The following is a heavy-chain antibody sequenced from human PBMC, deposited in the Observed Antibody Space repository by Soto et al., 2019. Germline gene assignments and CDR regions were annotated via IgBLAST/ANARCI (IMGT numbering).Heavy chain of an antibody. CDR2: IWYDGSNK. V-gene: IGHV3-33*01. D-gene: IGHD2-15*01. Sequence: GGSLRLSCAASGFTFSGYGMHWVRQAPGKGLEWVAIIWYDGSNKYYADSVKGRFTISRDNSKHTLYLQMNNLRVEDTAVYYCAGTYCSGGSCYRPLDYWGQGTLVTVSS. J-gene: IGHJ4*02. CDR1: GFTFSGYG. CDR3: AGTYCSGGSCYRPLDY.